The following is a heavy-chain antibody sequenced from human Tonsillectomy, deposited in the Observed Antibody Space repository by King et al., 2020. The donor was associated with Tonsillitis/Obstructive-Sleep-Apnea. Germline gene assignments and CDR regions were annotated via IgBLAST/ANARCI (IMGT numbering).Heavy chain of an antibody. J-gene: IGHJ3*02. D-gene: IGHD2-15*01. V-gene: IGHV4-39*01. CDR3: ARPISYWSGETCQGAFDI. CDR1: GASVISSIYY. Sequence: QLQESGPGLVKPSETLSLSCTVSGASVISSIYYWVWIRQPPGKGLEWIGNMFYSGTTYYNPSLKSRVTISIDTSKNQFSLKVNSVTAADTAVYYCARPISYWSGETCQGAFDIWGPGTMVTVSS. CDR2: MFYSGTT.